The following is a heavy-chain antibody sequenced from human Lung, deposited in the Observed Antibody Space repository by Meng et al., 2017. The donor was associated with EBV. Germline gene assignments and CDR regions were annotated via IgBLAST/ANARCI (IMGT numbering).Heavy chain of an antibody. CDR1: GYTFNNYG. Sequence: QVQLVQSGAGVKKPGASVKVSCRASGYTFNNYGLNWVRQAPGQGLEWMGWISPYIGNTNYAQRFQGRLTLTTDTSTDTAYMELRSLSPDDTAIYYCARDRGQDTVVVVADRGFDPWGQGTLVTVSS. D-gene: IGHD2-15*01. J-gene: IGHJ5*02. V-gene: IGHV1-18*01. CDR2: ISPYIGNT. CDR3: ARDRGQDTVVVVADRGFDP.